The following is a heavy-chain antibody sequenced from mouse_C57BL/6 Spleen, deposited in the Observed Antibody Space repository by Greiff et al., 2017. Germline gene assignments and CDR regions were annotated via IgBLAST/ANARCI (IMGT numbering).Heavy chain of an antibody. V-gene: IGHV1-81*01. J-gene: IGHJ4*01. D-gene: IGHD2-4*01. CDR1: GYTFTSYG. Sequence: QVHVKQSGAELARPGASVKLSCKASGYTFTSYGISWVKQRTGQGLEWIGEIYPRSGNTYYNEKFKGKATLTADKSSSTAYMELRSLTSEDSAVYFCARADDYGYAMDYWGQGTSVTVSS. CDR3: ARADDYGYAMDY. CDR2: IYPRSGNT.